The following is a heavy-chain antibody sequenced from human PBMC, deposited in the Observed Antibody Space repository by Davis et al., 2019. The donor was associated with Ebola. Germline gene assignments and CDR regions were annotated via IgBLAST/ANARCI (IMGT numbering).Heavy chain of an antibody. V-gene: IGHV1-69*06. CDR3: AGGPPYDS. Sequence: SVNVSCKPSENTFNKYGISRVRQDPGQGPEWMGGVIPLWGTPNYAQKFQGRLTITADKSTTTTYMNLTGLTSEDTAVYYCAGGPPYDSWGQGTLVTVSS. CDR2: VIPLWGTP. J-gene: IGHJ4*02. CDR1: ENTFNKYG.